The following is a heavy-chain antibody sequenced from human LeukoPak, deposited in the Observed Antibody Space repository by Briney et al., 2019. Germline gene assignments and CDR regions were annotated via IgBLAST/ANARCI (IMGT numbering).Heavy chain of an antibody. V-gene: IGHV3-23*01. D-gene: IGHD4-17*01. CDR2: ISGSGDST. CDR3: AKVGPMTSVTRVFRSRTYYYYYMDV. Sequence: GGSLRLSCAASGFTFSSYAMTWVRQAPGKGLEWVSAISGSGDSTYYADSVKGLFTISRDNSKNTLYLQMNSLRAEDTAVYYCAKVGPMTSVTRVFRSRTYYYYYMDVWGKGTTVTVSS. CDR1: GFTFSSYA. J-gene: IGHJ6*03.